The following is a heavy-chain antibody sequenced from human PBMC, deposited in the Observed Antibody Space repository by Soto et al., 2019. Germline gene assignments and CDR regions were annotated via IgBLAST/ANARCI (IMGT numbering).Heavy chain of an antibody. CDR1: GYTFTSYA. V-gene: IGHV1-3*05. Sequence: QVQLVQSGAEEKKPGASVKVSCKASGYTFTSYAMHWVRQAPGQRLEWMGWINAGNGNTKYSQKFQGRVTITRDTSASTAYMELSSLRSEDTAVYYCARDPCLYSSSGDYGMDVWGQGTTVTVSS. CDR2: INAGNGNT. CDR3: ARDPCLYSSSGDYGMDV. J-gene: IGHJ6*02. D-gene: IGHD6-13*01.